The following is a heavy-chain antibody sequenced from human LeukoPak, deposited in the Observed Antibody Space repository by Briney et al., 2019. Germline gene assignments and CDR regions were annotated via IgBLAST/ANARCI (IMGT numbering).Heavy chain of an antibody. D-gene: IGHD5-24*01. J-gene: IGHJ4*02. CDR2: ISYDGANK. CDR1: GFTFSSYS. V-gene: IGHV3-30-3*01. Sequence: GGSLRLSCAASGFTFSSYSMHWVRQAPGKGLEWVAVISYDGANKYYADSVKGRFTIPRDNSENMMYLQMNSLRADDTAVYYCARDRDEKRNYYFDFWGQGSLVTVSS. CDR3: ARDRDEKRNYYFDF.